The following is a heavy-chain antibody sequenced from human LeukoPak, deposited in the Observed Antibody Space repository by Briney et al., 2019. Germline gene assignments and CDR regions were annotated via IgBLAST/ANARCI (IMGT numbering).Heavy chain of an antibody. CDR1: AFTFSNYF. CDR2: IANDGSHT. CDR3: ARERQDTIIHSGAFDI. V-gene: IGHV3-30-3*01. J-gene: IGHJ3*02. Sequence: GGSLRLSCAASAFTFSNYFMHWVRQAPGKGLEWVADIANDGSHTFYVESVKGRFTISRDNSKNTLYLQMNSLRVEDTAVYFCARERQDTIIHSGAFDIWGQGTMVTVSS. D-gene: IGHD3-10*01.